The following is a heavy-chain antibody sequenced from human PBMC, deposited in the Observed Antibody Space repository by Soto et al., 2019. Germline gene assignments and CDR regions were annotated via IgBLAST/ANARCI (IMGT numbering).Heavy chain of an antibody. Sequence: QVQLVESGGGVIQPRTSLSLSCGSSGFTVRSFGMYWVRQAPGKGLEWVAVVSYDGNHKYYADSVKGRFTVSRDNAKNMLYLQMNSLRGEDTAVYYCAKDVGQQLVLNYGMDVWGQGTTVTVSS. CDR2: VSYDGNHK. CDR1: GFTVRSFG. J-gene: IGHJ6*02. V-gene: IGHV3-30*18. D-gene: IGHD6-13*01. CDR3: AKDVGQQLVLNYGMDV.